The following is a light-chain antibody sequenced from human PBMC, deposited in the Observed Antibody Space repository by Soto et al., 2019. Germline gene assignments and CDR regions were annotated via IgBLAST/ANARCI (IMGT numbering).Light chain of an antibody. CDR1: QGIRND. Sequence: DLQMTLSASYLSSSVGDALTIACLASQGIRNDLNWYQEKPGKAPKRLIYSASSLQSGVPSRFSGSGSGTEFTLTISSLQPEDIATYYCLQHNTYPWTFGQGTKVDI. J-gene: IGKJ1*01. V-gene: IGKV1-17*01. CDR2: SAS. CDR3: LQHNTYPWT.